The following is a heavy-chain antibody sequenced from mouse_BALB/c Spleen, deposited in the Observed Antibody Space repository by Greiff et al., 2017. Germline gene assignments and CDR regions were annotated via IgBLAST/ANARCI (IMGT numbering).Heavy chain of an antibody. V-gene: IGHV5-12-2*01. D-gene: IGHD1-1*01. J-gene: IGHJ1*01. Sequence: EVKLEESGGGLVQPGGSLKLSCAASGFTFSSYTMSWVRQTPEKWLEWVAYISNGGGSTYYPDTVKGRFTISRDNAKNTLYLQMSSLKSEDTAMYYCAKLLDWYFDVWGAGTTVTVSS. CDR1: GFTFSSYT. CDR2: ISNGGGST. CDR3: AKLLDWYFDV.